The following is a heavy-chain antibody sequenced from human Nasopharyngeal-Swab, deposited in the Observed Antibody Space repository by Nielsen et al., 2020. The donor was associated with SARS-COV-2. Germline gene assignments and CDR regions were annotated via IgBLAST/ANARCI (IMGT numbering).Heavy chain of an antibody. CDR1: GFTFNTYS. D-gene: IGHD1-26*01. J-gene: IGHJ6*03. CDR3: ARIAGRGSIYYYYMDV. CDR2: ISGSGSYV. Sequence: GESLKISCAGSGFTFNTYSMIWVRQVPGEGLEWVSSISGSGSYVYYADSVKGRFTISKDSAKNSLYLQMNSLRADDTAVYFCARIAGRGSIYYYYMDVWGTGTTVTVSS. V-gene: IGHV3-21*01.